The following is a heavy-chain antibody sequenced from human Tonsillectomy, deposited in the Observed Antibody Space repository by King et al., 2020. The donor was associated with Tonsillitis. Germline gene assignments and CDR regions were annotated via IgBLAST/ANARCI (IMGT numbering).Heavy chain of an antibody. Sequence: VQLVESGGGLVQPGRSLRLSCAASGFTFDDYAMHWVRQAPGKGLEWVSGISWNSGSIGYADSVKGRFTISRDNAKNSLYLQMNSLRAEDTALYYCAKDRSPALSPVGGKAYYYYGMDVWGQGTTVTVSS. V-gene: IGHV3-9*01. J-gene: IGHJ6*02. CDR2: ISWNSGSI. CDR1: GFTFDDYA. D-gene: IGHD3-16*01. CDR3: AKDRSPALSPVGGKAYYYYGMDV.